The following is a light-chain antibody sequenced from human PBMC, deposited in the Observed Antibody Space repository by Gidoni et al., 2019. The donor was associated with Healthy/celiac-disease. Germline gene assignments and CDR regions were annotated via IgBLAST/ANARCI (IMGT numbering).Light chain of an antibody. CDR2: DAS. V-gene: IGKV3-11*01. CDR1: QSVSSY. CDR3: QQRSNWRSS. Sequence: EIVLTQSPATLSLSPGERATLSCRASQSVSSYLAWYPQKPGQAPRLLIYDASNRATGIPARFSGRGSGTDFTLTISSLEPEDFAVYYCQQRSNWRSSFGQGTKLEIK. J-gene: IGKJ2*04.